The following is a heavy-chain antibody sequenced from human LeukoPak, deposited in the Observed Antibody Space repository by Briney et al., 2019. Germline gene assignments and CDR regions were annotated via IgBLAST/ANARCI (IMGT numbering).Heavy chain of an antibody. CDR2: IFYSGST. J-gene: IGHJ4*02. CDR1: GGSISSSNYY. Sequence: PSETLTLTCTVSGGSISSSNYYWGWIRQPPGKGLEWIGSIFYSGSTYYNPSLESRVTISVDTSKNQFSLKLSSVTAADTAVYYCARQFYYDSGGSHYWGQGTLVTVSS. V-gene: IGHV4-39*01. CDR3: ARQFYYDSGGSHY. D-gene: IGHD3-22*01.